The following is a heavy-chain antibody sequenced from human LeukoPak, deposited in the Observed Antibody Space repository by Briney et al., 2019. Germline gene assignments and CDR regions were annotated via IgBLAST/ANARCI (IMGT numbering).Heavy chain of an antibody. CDR1: GIAFSRYT. CDR2: IDSSGRDT. D-gene: IGHD3-10*01. CDR3: ARDPGSSGIGAFDI. Sequence: GGSLRLSCAASGIAFSRYTMSWVRQAPGKGLEWVSAIDSSGRDTYYADSVRGRFTISRDNAKNTVYLQMNSLRAEDTAVYYCARDPGSSGIGAFDIWGQGTMVTVSS. V-gene: IGHV3-23*01. J-gene: IGHJ3*02.